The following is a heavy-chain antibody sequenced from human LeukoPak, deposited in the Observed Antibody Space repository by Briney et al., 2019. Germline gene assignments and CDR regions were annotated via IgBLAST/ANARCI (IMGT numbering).Heavy chain of an antibody. CDR3: ARARGYSGYDAYYYYYGMDV. CDR2: IYYSGST. J-gene: IGHJ6*02. V-gene: IGHV4-59*01. D-gene: IGHD5-12*01. Sequence: NPSETLSLTCTVSGGSISSYYWSWIRQPPGKGLEWIGYIYYSGSTNYNPSLKSRVTISVDTSKNQFSLKLSSVTAADTAVYYCARARGYSGYDAYYYYYGMDVWGQGTTVTVSS. CDR1: GGSISSYY.